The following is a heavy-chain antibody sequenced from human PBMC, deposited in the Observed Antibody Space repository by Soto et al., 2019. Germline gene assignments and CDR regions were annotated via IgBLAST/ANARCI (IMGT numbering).Heavy chain of an antibody. D-gene: IGHD1-20*01. CDR3: AREYNWNERYYGMDV. J-gene: IGHJ6*02. CDR1: GGTFSSYA. CDR2: IIPIFGTA. Sequence: QVHLVQSGAEVKKPGSSVKVSCKASGGTFSSYAISWVRQAPGQGLEWMGGIIPIFGTANYAQKFQGRVTSTADESTSTAYKELSRLRSEDTAVYYCAREYNWNERYYGMDVWGQGTTVTVSS. V-gene: IGHV1-69*12.